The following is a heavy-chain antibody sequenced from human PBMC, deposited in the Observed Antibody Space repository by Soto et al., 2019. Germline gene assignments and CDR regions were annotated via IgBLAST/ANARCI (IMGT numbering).Heavy chain of an antibody. J-gene: IGHJ6*02. Sequence: ESGGGLVQPGRSLRLSCAASGFTFDDYAMHWVRQAPGKGLEWVSGISWNSGSIGYADSVKGRFTISRDNAKNSLYLQMNSLRAEDTALYYCAKDYRGYSYGAYGMDVWGQGTTVTVSS. CDR3: AKDYRGYSYGAYGMDV. CDR2: ISWNSGSI. V-gene: IGHV3-9*01. CDR1: GFTFDDYA. D-gene: IGHD5-18*01.